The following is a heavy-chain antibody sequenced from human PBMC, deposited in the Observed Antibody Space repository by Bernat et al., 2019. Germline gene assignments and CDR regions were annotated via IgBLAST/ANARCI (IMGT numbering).Heavy chain of an antibody. Sequence: EVQLVESGGGLVQPGGSLRLSCAASGFPFSKYWMHWVRQALGKGLVWVSGVDTYGSTTTYADSVKGRFTISRDNAKNTLYLQVNSLRAEDMAVYYCASLCSHSNGCYDYWGQGILVTVSS. CDR3: ASLCSHSNGCYDY. CDR1: GFPFSKYW. J-gene: IGHJ4*02. D-gene: IGHD4/OR15-4a*01. V-gene: IGHV3-74*03. CDR2: VDTYGSTT.